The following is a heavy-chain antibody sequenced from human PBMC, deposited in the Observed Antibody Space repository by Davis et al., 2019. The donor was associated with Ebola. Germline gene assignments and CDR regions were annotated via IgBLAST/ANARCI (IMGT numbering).Heavy chain of an antibody. CDR2: INSDGSST. CDR1: GFTFSSYW. CDR3: TTAPGFLDLY. J-gene: IGHJ4*02. Sequence: GESLKISCAASGFTFSSYWMHWVRQAPGKGLVWVSRINSDGSSTSYADSVKGRFTISRDNAKSTLYLQMSSLRAEDTAVYYCTTAPGFLDLYWGQGTLVTVPS. V-gene: IGHV3-74*01. D-gene: IGHD3/OR15-3a*01.